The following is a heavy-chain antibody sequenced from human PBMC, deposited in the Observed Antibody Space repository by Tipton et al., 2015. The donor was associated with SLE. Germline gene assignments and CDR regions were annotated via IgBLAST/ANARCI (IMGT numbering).Heavy chain of an antibody. CDR3: ARERYCSGASCYAPDY. V-gene: IGHV4-59*01. D-gene: IGHD2-2*01. J-gene: IGHJ4*02. Sequence: TLSLTCTVSGGSIGSSYWCWIRQSPGKGLEWIGYINYSGSTNYNPSLKSRVTISVDTSKNQFSLMLTSVTAADTAVYYCARERYCSGASCYAPDYWGQGNLVTVSS. CDR1: GGSIGSSY. CDR2: INYSGST.